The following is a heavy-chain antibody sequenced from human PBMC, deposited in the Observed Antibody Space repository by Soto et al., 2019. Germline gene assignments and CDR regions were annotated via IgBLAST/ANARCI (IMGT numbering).Heavy chain of an antibody. CDR2: ISSSSSYI. V-gene: IGHV3-21*01. D-gene: IGHD4-17*01. J-gene: IGHJ5*02. CDR3: ARASTVTTIIGWFDP. Sequence: EVQLVESGGGLVKPGGSLRLSCAASGFTFSSYSMNWVRQAPGKGLEWVSSISSSSSYIYYADSVKGRFTISRDNAKNSLYLQMNSLRAEDTAVYYCARASTVTTIIGWFDPWGQGTLVTVS. CDR1: GFTFSSYS.